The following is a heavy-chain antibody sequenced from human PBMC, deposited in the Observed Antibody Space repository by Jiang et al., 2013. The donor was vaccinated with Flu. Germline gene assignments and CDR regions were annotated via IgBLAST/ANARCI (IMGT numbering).Heavy chain of an antibody. CDR2: IYPGDSDT. J-gene: IGHJ4*02. D-gene: IGHD1-26*01. CDR3: ASGVSGSYFAY. CDR1: GYSFASNW. Sequence: GAEVKKPGGSLRMSCKGSGYSFASNWIGWVRQRPEKGLEWMGIIYPGDSDTRYSPSFQGRVTISADKSITTAYLQWSSLKASDTAMYFCASGVSGSYFAYWGQGTPVTVSS. V-gene: IGHV5-51*01.